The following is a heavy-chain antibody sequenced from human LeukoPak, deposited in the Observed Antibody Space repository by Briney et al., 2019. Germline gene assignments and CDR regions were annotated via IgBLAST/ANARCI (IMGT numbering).Heavy chain of an antibody. CDR1: GYSISSGYY. V-gene: IGHV4-38-2*01. CDR2: IYHSGST. D-gene: IGHD4-17*01. CDR3: ARGLFARLRSSYYYYYMDV. Sequence: SETLSLTCAVSGYSISSGYYWGWIRQPPGKGLEWIGSIYHSGSTNYNPSLKSRVTISVDTSKNQFSLKLSSVTAADTAVYYCARGLFARLRSSYYYYYMDVWGKGTTVTVSS. J-gene: IGHJ6*03.